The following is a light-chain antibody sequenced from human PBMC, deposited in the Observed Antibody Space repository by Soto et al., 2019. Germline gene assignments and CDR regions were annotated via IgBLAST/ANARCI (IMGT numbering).Light chain of an antibody. CDR2: GNS. V-gene: IGLV1-40*01. CDR3: QSYDSSLSGPL. Sequence: QSVLTQPPSVSGAPGQRVTISCTGSSSNIGAGYDVHWYQQLPGTAPKLLIYGNSNRPSGVPDRFSGSKSGTSASLAITGLQAEDEADEYCQSYDSSLSGPLFGGGTKLTVL. J-gene: IGLJ2*01. CDR1: SSNIGAGYD.